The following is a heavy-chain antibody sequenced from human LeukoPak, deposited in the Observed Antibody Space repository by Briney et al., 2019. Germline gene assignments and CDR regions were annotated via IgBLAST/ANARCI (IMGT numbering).Heavy chain of an antibody. J-gene: IGHJ6*03. CDR1: GFTFSSYE. Sequence: GSLRLSCAASGFTFSSYEMNWVRQPPGKGLEWIGEINHSGSTNYNPSLKGRVTISVDTSKNQFSLKLSAVTAADTAVYYCARVGSGSYLNYYYYMDVWGKGTTVTVSS. D-gene: IGHD1-26*01. V-gene: IGHV4-34*01. CDR3: ARVGSGSYLNYYYYMDV. CDR2: INHSGST.